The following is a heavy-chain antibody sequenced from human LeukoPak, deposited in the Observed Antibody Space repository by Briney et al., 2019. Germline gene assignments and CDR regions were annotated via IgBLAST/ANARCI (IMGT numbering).Heavy chain of an antibody. CDR1: GFTFSNSA. Sequence: GGSLRLSCAASGFTFSNSAMTWIRQLPGKGLEWVSTISNAGSGTYYADFVKGRFTIARDNSKNTLFLHMNSLRAEDTALYYCARGYYYDSSGYSPFDYWGQGTLVTVSS. CDR2: ISNAGSGT. D-gene: IGHD3-22*01. CDR3: ARGYYYDSSGYSPFDY. V-gene: IGHV3-23*01. J-gene: IGHJ4*02.